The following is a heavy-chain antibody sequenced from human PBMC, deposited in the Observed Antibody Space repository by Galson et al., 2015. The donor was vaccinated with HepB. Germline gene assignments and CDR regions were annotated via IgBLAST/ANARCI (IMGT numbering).Heavy chain of an antibody. CDR1: GYRFTSYW. D-gene: IGHD3-16*01. CDR2: IYPGDSDT. CDR3: ARGGAYSHYYDHGMDV. Sequence: QSGAEVKKPGESLQISCEASGYRFTSYWIAWVRQKPGKGLEWMGIIYPGDSDTRYSPSFEGQVTISADKSSRTAYLQWSSLKASDTAMYFCARGGAYSHYYDHGMDVWGQGTRVTVSS. J-gene: IGHJ6*02. V-gene: IGHV5-51*01.